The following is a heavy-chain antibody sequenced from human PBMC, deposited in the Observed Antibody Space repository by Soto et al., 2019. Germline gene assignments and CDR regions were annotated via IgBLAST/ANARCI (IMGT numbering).Heavy chain of an antibody. J-gene: IGHJ4*02. CDR1: GFPLPSMG. CDR3: ARAGTSVAVALCDS. D-gene: IGHD1-1*01. Sequence: QVQLVQSGPDVKKPGPPVKAPSTSLGFPLPSMGSTWVGQAPGEGLEGMGWVSAHHGYTTYAQKFLGRVTMTTDPSTNTVYMELRSLTSYDTAVYYCARAGTSVAVALCDSWGQGTLITVSS. CDR2: VSAHHGYT. V-gene: IGHV1-18*01.